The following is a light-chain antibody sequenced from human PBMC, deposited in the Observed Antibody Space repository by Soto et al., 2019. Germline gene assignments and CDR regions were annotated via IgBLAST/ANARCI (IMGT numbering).Light chain of an antibody. V-gene: IGLV2-14*01. CDR3: SSYTTSSNYV. J-gene: IGLJ1*01. CDR2: EVS. Sequence: QSALTQPASVSGSPGQSITISYTGTSSDVGSYNFVSWYQQLPGKAPKLMIYEVSNRPSGVSNRFSGSKSGNTASLTISGLQAEDEADYYCSSYTTSSNYVFGSGTKVTV. CDR1: SSDVGSYNF.